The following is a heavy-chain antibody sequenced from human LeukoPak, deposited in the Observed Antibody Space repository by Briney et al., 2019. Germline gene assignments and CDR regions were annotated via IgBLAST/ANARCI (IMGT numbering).Heavy chain of an antibody. CDR2: ISAYNGNT. Sequence: ASVKVSCKASGYTFTSYGISWVRQAPGQGVEWMGWISAYNGNTNYAQRLQGRVTMTTDTSTSTAYMELRSLRSDDTAVYYCARDRAAGTANKIDYWGQGTLVTVSS. J-gene: IGHJ4*02. V-gene: IGHV1-18*01. CDR1: GYTFTSYG. D-gene: IGHD6-13*01. CDR3: ARDRAAGTANKIDY.